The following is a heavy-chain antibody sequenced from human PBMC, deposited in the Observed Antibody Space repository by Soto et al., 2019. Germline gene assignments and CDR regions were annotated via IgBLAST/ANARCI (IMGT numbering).Heavy chain of an antibody. V-gene: IGHV4-4*02. CDR2: IYRAGST. D-gene: IGHD1-7*01. CDR1: GGSFTSNNW. J-gene: IGHJ4*02. Sequence: ASETLSLTCAVAGGSFTSNNWWTWVRQPPGQGLEWMGEIYRAGSTNYNPSLKSRVTISLDKSENQFSLKVTSLTAADTAVYYCASRAPGTSFDYWGQGTLVTVSS. CDR3: ASRAPGTSFDY.